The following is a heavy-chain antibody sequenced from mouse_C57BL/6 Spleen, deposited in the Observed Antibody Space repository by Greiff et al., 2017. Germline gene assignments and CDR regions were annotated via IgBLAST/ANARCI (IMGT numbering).Heavy chain of an antibody. Sequence: VKLMESGPGLVQPSQSLSITCTVSGFSFTSYGVHWVRQSPGKGLEWLGVIWRGGSKDYNAAFMSSLSITKDNSKSQVFFKMNSQQANDTAIYDCAKIGNYGSDFDYWGQGTTRTVAS. CDR1: GFSFTSYG. V-gene: IGHV2-5*01. CDR2: IWRGGSK. D-gene: IGHD1-1*01. J-gene: IGHJ2*01. CDR3: AKIGNYGSDFDY.